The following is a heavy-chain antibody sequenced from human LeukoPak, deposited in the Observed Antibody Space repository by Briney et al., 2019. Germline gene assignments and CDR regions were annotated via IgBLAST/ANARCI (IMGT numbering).Heavy chain of an antibody. V-gene: IGHV3-30*18. CDR1: GFTFSSYG. CDR2: ISYDGSNK. Sequence: SGGSLRLSCAASGFTFSSYGMHWVRQAPGKGLEWVAVISYDGSNKYYADSGKGRFTIARDNSKNTLYLQMNSLRVDDTAVYYCAQQLGYCSGGTCYFTYWGQGTLVTVSS. CDR3: AQQLGYCSGGTCYFTY. J-gene: IGHJ1*01. D-gene: IGHD2-15*01.